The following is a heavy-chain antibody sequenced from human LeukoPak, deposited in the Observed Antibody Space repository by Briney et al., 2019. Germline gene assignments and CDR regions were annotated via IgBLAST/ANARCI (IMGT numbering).Heavy chain of an antibody. Sequence: ASVKVSCKASGYTFTSNYMHWGLQAPGQGLEWMGIINPSGGSTSYAQKFQGRVTMTRDTSTSTVYMELSSLRSEDTAVYYCARIYSGYDRFDYSGQGTLVTVSS. V-gene: IGHV1-46*01. CDR3: ARIYSGYDRFDY. D-gene: IGHD5-12*01. CDR2: INPSGGST. J-gene: IGHJ4*02. CDR1: GYTFTSNY.